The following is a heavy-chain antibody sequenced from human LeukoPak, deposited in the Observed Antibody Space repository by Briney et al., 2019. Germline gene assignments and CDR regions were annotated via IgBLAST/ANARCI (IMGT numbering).Heavy chain of an antibody. CDR2: ISGSGGST. D-gene: IGHD2-21*01. J-gene: IGHJ4*02. Sequence: GGSLRLSCAASGFTFSSYAMSWVRQAPGKGLEWVSAISGSGGSTYYADSVKGRFTISRDNSKNTLYVQMNSLRAEDAAVYFCAKAPVTSCRGAYCYPFDSWGQGTLVTVSS. V-gene: IGHV3-23*01. CDR1: GFTFSSYA. CDR3: AKAPVTSCRGAYCYPFDS.